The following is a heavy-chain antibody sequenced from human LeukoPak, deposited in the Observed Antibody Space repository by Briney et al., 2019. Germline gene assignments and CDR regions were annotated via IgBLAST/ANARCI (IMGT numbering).Heavy chain of an antibody. D-gene: IGHD1-7*01. V-gene: IGHV1-46*01. CDR3: ARDLADWNYWYYYGMDV. CDR2: INPSGGST. Sequence: ASVKVSCKASGYTVTSYYMHWVRQAPGQGLEWMGIINPSGGSTSYAQKFQGRVTMTRDTSTSTVYMELSSLRSEDTAVYYCARDLADWNYWYYYGMDVWGQGTTVTVSS. J-gene: IGHJ6*02. CDR1: GYTVTSYY.